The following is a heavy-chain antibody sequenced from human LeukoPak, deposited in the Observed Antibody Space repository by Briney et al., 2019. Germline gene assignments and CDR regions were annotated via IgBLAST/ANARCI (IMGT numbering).Heavy chain of an antibody. CDR3: TTGYLISGWYLYY. CDR2: IKSKTDGGTT. V-gene: IGHV3-15*07. D-gene: IGHD6-19*01. CDR1: GFTFSNAW. Sequence: GGSLRLSCAASGFTFSNAWMNWVRQAPGKGLEWVGRIKSKTDGGTTDYAAPVKGRFTISRDDSKNTLYLQMNSLKTEDTAVYYCTTGYLISGWYLYYWGQGPLVTVSS. J-gene: IGHJ4*02.